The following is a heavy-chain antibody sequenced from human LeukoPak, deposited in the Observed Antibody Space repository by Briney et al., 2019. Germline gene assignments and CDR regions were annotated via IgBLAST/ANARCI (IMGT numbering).Heavy chain of an antibody. CDR1: GFTFSSYA. CDR2: ISGSGGST. Sequence: PGGSLRLSCAASGFTFSSYAMSWVRQAPGKGLEWVSAISGSGGSTYYADSVKGRFTISRDNSKNTLYLQMNSLRAEDTAVYYCAKSSLPQYYYDSSGYLDYWGQGTLVTVS. V-gene: IGHV3-23*01. J-gene: IGHJ4*02. CDR3: AKSSLPQYYYDSSGYLDY. D-gene: IGHD3-22*01.